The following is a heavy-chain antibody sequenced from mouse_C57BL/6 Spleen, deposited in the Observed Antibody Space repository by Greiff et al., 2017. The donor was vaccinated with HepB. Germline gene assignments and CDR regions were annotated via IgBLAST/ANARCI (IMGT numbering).Heavy chain of an antibody. Sequence: QVQLQQSGAELARPGASVKLSCKASGYTFTSYGIIWVKQRTGQGLEWIGEIYPRSGNTYYNEKFKGKATLTADKSSSTAYMELRSLTSEDSAVYFCARRDYGSSYDYAMDYWGQGTSVTVSS. J-gene: IGHJ4*01. V-gene: IGHV1-81*01. CDR3: ARRDYGSSYDYAMDY. CDR1: GYTFTSYG. D-gene: IGHD1-1*01. CDR2: IYPRSGNT.